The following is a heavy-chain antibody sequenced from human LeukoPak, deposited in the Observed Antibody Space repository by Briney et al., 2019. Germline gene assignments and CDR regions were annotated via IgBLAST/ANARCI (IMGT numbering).Heavy chain of an antibody. CDR3: ARGPHYYDSSGYNTGPGWFDP. D-gene: IGHD3-22*01. CDR2: ISAYNGNT. Sequence: ASVKVSCKASGYTFTSYGISWVRQAPGQGLEWMGWISAYNGNTNYAQKLQGRVTMTTDTSTSTAYMELRSLRSDDTAVYYCARGPHYYDSSGYNTGPGWFDPWGQGTLVTVSS. J-gene: IGHJ5*02. CDR1: GYTFTSYG. V-gene: IGHV1-18*01.